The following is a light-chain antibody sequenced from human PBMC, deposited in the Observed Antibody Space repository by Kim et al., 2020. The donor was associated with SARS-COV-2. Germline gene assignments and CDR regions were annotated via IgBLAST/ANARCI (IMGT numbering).Light chain of an antibody. J-gene: IGLJ2*01. CDR1: SLRDYY. CDR2: GKN. Sequence: SSELPQDPAVSVALGQTVRITCQGDSLRDYYATWYQQKPGQAPILVIYGKNNRPSGIPDRFSGSSSGNTASLTITGTQAGDEADYYCNSRDSNDNVVFGG. V-gene: IGLV3-19*01. CDR3: NSRDSNDNVV.